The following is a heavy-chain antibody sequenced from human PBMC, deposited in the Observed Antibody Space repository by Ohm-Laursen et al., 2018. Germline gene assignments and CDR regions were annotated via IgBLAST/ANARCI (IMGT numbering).Heavy chain of an antibody. CDR1: GFSFNDYG. CDR3: AKGRYGYNGY. V-gene: IGHV3-33*06. D-gene: IGHD5-24*01. Sequence: SLRLSCSATGFSFNDYGMHWVRQAPGKGLEWVAVIWYDGTNRYYADSVKGRFTISRDNSKNTLYLQMNSLRAEDTAVYYCAKGRYGYNGYWGQGTLVTVSS. J-gene: IGHJ4*02. CDR2: IWYDGTNR.